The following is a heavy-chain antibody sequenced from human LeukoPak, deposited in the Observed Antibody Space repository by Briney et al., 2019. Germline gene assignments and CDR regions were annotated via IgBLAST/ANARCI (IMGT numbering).Heavy chain of an antibody. V-gene: IGHV4-59*01. CDR2: IHYTGST. CDR1: GGSINSYY. CDR3: ARGGYDGSGNDFRFDP. Sequence: SETLSLTCTVSGGSINSYYWSWIRQPPGKGLGCIGYIHYTGSTNYNPSLKSRVTISVDTSKNQFSLKLSSVTAADTAIYYFARGGYDGSGNDFRFDPWGQGTLVTVSS. D-gene: IGHD3-10*01. J-gene: IGHJ5*02.